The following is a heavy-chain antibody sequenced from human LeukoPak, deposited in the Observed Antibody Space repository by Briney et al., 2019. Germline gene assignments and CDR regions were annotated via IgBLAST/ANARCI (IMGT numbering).Heavy chain of an antibody. CDR1: GFTFSNYY. CDR3: ARDEDCSGGSCYGQPYLDY. Sequence: GGSLRLSCAASGFTFSNYYMGWIRQAPGKGLEWVSYISRSGDSTHYADSVKGRFTISRDNAKNSLFLEMNSLRVEDTAVYYCARDEDCSGGSCYGQPYLDYWGQGTLVTVSS. J-gene: IGHJ4*02. D-gene: IGHD2-15*01. CDR2: ISRSGDST. V-gene: IGHV3-11*04.